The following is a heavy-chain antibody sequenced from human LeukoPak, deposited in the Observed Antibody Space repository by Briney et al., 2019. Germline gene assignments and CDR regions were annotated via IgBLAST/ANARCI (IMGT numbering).Heavy chain of an antibody. CDR1: GYTFIDYY. CDR2: IIPIFGTA. V-gene: IGHV1-69*13. Sequence: SVKVSCKASGYTFIDYYMHWVRQAPGQGLEWMGGIIPIFGTANYAQKFQGRVTITADESTSTAYMELSSLRSEDTAVYYCASPTTGTTYQFDYWGQGTLVTVSS. J-gene: IGHJ4*02. D-gene: IGHD1-1*01. CDR3: ASPTTGTTYQFDY.